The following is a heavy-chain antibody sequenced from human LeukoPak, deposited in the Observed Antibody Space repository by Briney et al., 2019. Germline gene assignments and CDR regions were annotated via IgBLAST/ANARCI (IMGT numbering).Heavy chain of an antibody. CDR2: IRQDGSDK. CDR3: ARGGYYGSGNDFRFDP. D-gene: IGHD3-10*01. Sequence: GGSLRLSCAASGFTFSNYWMSWVRQAPGKGLEWVANIRQDGSDKFYVDSVKGRFTISRDNAKNSLYLQMNSLRAEDTAVYFCARGGYYGSGNDFRFDPWGQGTLVTVSS. V-gene: IGHV3-7*03. CDR1: GFTFSNYW. J-gene: IGHJ5*02.